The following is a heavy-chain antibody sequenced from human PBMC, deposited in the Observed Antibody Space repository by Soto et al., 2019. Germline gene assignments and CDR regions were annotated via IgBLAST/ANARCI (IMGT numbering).Heavy chain of an antibody. D-gene: IGHD3-10*01. Sequence: GGSLRLSCAASGFTFSSYGMHWVRQAPGKGLEWVAVIWYDGSNKYYADSVKGRFTISRDNSKNTLYLQMNSLRAEDTAVYYCAKDRTMARGIRAFDIWGQGTTVTVSS. J-gene: IGHJ3*02. CDR3: AKDRTMARGIRAFDI. V-gene: IGHV3-33*06. CDR1: GFTFSSYG. CDR2: IWYDGSNK.